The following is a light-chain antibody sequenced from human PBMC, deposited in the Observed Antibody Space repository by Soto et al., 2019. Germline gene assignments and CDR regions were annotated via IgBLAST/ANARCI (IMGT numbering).Light chain of an antibody. CDR2: SAS. CDR1: QSALYSSNNKNY. J-gene: IGKJ4*01. Sequence: DIVMTQSPDSLAVSLGERATINCKSSQSALYSSNNKNYLAWYQQRPGQPPKLLLYSASTRESGVPDRFSGSGSGTDFILTISSLQAEDVAVYFCQQYYKPPLTFGGGTKVEIK. V-gene: IGKV4-1*01. CDR3: QQYYKPPLT.